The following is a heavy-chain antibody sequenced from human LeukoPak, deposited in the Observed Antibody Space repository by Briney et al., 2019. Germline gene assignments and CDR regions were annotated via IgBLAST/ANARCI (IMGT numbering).Heavy chain of an antibody. CDR3: PRKYGSSGYFDY. J-gene: IGHJ4*02. CDR1: GFTFSTYW. Sequence: AGGSLRLSCAPSGFTFSTYWMSWVRQAPGKGLEWVANIKQDGSEKYYVDSVKGRFTISRDNAKNALYLQMNSLRAEDTAVYYCPRKYGSSGYFDYWGQGTLVTVSS. CDR2: IKQDGSEK. V-gene: IGHV3-7*03. D-gene: IGHD3-22*01.